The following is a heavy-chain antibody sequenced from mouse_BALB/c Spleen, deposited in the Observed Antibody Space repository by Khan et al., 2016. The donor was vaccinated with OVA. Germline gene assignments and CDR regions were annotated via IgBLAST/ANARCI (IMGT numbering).Heavy chain of an antibody. J-gene: IGHJ3*01. Sequence: QVQLKESGPGLVQPSQSLSITCTVSGFSLTSYGVHWVRQSPGKGLEWLGVLWCGGSTDYSAAFISRLSITKDNSKSQVFFKMNSLQANDTAIYYCARNYDYDEGLAYWGQGTLVTVSA. CDR1: GFSLTSYG. D-gene: IGHD2-4*01. V-gene: IGHV2-2*02. CDR2: LWCGGST. CDR3: ARNYDYDEGLAY.